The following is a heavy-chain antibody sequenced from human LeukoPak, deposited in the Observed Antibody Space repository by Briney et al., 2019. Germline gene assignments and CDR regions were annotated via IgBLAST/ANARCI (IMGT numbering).Heavy chain of an antibody. Sequence: GGSLRLSCVASGFTFKTYGMHWIRQAPGKGLEWVAVIWYDASKEYYQNSVEGRFTISRDDSKNTLYLQTNSLRPEDTAMYYCARDFEFTTEDTFASPDYWGQGTLVTVSS. CDR1: GFTFKTYG. J-gene: IGHJ4*02. CDR3: ARDFEFTTEDTFASPDY. D-gene: IGHD5-18*01. V-gene: IGHV3-33*08. CDR2: IWYDASKE.